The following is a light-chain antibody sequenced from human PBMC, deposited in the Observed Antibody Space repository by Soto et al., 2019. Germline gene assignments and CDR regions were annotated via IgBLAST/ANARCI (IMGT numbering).Light chain of an antibody. J-gene: IGKJ1*01. CDR3: QQYNSYPWT. Sequence: DIQMTQSPYSLSASVGDRVTITCRASQSISSYLNWYQQKPGKAPKLLIYAASSLQSGVPSRFSGSGSGTDFTLTISSLQPEDFATYYCQQYNSYPWTFGQGTKVDVK. CDR2: AAS. V-gene: IGKV1-39*01. CDR1: QSISSY.